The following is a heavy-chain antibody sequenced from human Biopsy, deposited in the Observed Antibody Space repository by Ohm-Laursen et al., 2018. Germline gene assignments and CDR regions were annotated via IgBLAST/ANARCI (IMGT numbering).Heavy chain of an antibody. V-gene: IGHV3-11*01. CDR2: ISGGGTI. Sequence: SLRLSCAASGFSFSDYHMRWIRQAPGRGLEWVSYISGGGTIYYGDSMKGRVTISRDNAKNSLYLQMHGLRAEDTAVYYCARDTRWSPYSMDVWGQGTTVTVPS. CDR3: ARDTRWSPYSMDV. J-gene: IGHJ6*02. D-gene: IGHD4-23*01. CDR1: GFSFSDYH.